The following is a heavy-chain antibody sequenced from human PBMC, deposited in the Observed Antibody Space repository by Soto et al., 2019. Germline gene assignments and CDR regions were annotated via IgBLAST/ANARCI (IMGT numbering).Heavy chain of an antibody. J-gene: IGHJ4*02. CDR3: TTDRKY. CDR1: GFTFSNAW. CDR2: IKSKTDGGTT. V-gene: IGHV3-15*07. Sequence: EVQLVESGGGLVKPGGSLRLSCAASGFTFSNAWMNWVPQAPGKGLEWVARIKSKTDGGTTDYAAPVKGRFTISRDDSKNTLYLQMSSLKTEDTAVYYCTTDRKYWGQGTLVTVSS.